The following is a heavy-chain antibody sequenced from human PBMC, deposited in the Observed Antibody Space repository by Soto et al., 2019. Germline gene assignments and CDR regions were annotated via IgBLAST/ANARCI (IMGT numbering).Heavy chain of an antibody. CDR2: ISTSSSST. J-gene: IGHJ4*02. CDR3: ARLRLTGYFDY. Sequence: QVQLVESGGGLVKPGGSLRLSCVASGFTFSDHYMTWIRQAPGKGLEWLSYISTSSSSTNYAESVKGRFTISRDNAMNSLYLQMNSLRAEDTALYYCARLRLTGYFDYWGEGTLVTVSS. CDR1: GFTFSDHY. V-gene: IGHV3-11*05.